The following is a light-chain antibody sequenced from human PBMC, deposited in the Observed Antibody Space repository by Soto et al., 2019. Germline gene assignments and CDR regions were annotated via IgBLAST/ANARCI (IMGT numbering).Light chain of an antibody. CDR3: AAWDDSLSGWV. V-gene: IGLV1-47*01. J-gene: IGLJ3*02. CDR1: SSSIGYNY. CDR2: RNN. Sequence: HSVLTQPHSASGTPGQRVSISCSGSSSSIGYNYVYWYQQLPGTAPKLLIYRNNQRPSGVPDRVSGSKSGTSASLAISGLRSEDEAAYYCAAWDDSLSGWVFGGGTKLTVL.